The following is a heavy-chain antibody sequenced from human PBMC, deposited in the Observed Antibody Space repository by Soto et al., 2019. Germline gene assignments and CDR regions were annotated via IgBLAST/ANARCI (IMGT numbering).Heavy chain of an antibody. CDR3: ARGALIAAGLDY. J-gene: IGHJ4*02. D-gene: IGHD6-13*01. V-gene: IGHV4-59*01. CDR1: GGSISSYY. Sequence: QVQLQESGPGLVKPSETLSLTCTVSGGSISSYYWSWIRQPPGKGLEWIGYIYYSGSTNYHPSLKSRVTISGDTSKSQFSLKLSSVPAADTAVYYWARGALIAAGLDYWGQGTLVTVSS. CDR2: IYYSGST.